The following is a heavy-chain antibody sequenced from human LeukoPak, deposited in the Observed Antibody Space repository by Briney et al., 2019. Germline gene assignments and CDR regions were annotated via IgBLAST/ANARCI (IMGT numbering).Heavy chain of an antibody. CDR2: INHIGTT. CDR3: ARLAYVEVRGVTSDY. CDR1: GGSFSGYY. J-gene: IGHJ4*02. D-gene: IGHD3-10*01. V-gene: IGHV4-34*01. Sequence: SETLSLTCEVYGGSFSGYYWSWIRQPPGKGLEWIGEINHIGTTDYNPSLKSRVTISVDTSKNQFSLKLTSVTAADTAVYYCARLAYVEVRGVTSDYWGQGTLVTVSS.